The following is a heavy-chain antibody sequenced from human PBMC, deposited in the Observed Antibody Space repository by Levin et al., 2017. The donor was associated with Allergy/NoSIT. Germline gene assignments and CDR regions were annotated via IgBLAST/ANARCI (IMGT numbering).Heavy chain of an antibody. Sequence: ESLKISCAVYGGSFSGYYWSWIRQPPGKGLEWIGEINHSGSTNYNPSLKSRVTISVDTSKNQFSLKLSSVTAADTAVYYCARVSMSSGNLFDYWGQGTLVTVSS. CDR3: ARVSMSSGNLFDY. CDR2: INHSGST. J-gene: IGHJ4*02. CDR1: GGSFSGYY. D-gene: IGHD3-22*01. V-gene: IGHV4-34*01.